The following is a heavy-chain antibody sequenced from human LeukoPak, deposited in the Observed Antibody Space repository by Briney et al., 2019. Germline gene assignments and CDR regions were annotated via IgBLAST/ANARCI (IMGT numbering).Heavy chain of an antibody. V-gene: IGHV3-23*01. D-gene: IGHD1-26*01. J-gene: IGHJ4*02. CDR2: ISGSGAKT. Sequence: GGSLRLSCAASGFTFSTYAMNWVRQAPGKGLEWVSAISGSGAKTYYADFVKGRFTISRDNSRNTLYLQMNSLRAEDTAVYYCAKEYSGSFSPFPSYFDYWGQGTLVTVSS. CDR3: AKEYSGSFSPFPSYFDY. CDR1: GFTFSTYA.